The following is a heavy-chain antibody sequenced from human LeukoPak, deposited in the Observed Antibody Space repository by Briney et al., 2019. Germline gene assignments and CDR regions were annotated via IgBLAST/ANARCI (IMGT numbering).Heavy chain of an antibody. Sequence: SVKVSCKASGGTFSSYAISWVRQAPGQGLEWMSRSIPILGIANYAQKFQGRVTITADKSTSTAYMELSSLRSEDTAVYYCARDPPVGATGGYYYYGMDIWGQGTTVTVSS. CDR1: GGTFSSYA. CDR3: ARDPPVGATGGYYYYGMDI. J-gene: IGHJ6*02. CDR2: SIPILGIA. D-gene: IGHD1-26*01. V-gene: IGHV1-69*04.